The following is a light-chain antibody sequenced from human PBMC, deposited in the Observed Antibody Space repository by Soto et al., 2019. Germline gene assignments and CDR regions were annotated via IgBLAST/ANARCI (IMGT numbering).Light chain of an antibody. J-gene: IGLJ2*01. CDR2: EVS. CDR3: SSYAGSNNVV. Sequence: QSALTQPPSASGSPGQSVTISCTGTSSDVGGYNDVSWYQQHPGKAPKLMIYEVSKRPSGVPDRFSGSKSGNTSSLTVSGLQAEAEADYYCSSYAGSNNVVFGGGTKVTVL. V-gene: IGLV2-8*01. CDR1: SSDVGGYND.